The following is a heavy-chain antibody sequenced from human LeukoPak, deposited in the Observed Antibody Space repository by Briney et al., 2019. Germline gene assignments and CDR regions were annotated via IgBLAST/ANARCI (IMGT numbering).Heavy chain of an antibody. CDR2: ISSSSSYI. Sequence: GGSLRLSCAASGFTFSSYSMNWVRQAPGKGLEWVSSISSSSSYIYYADSVKGRFTISRDSAKNSLYLQMNSLRAEDTAVYYCARDSNNWNYGDYWGQGTLVTVSS. V-gene: IGHV3-21*01. CDR1: GFTFSSYS. CDR3: ARDSNNWNYGDY. D-gene: IGHD1-7*01. J-gene: IGHJ4*02.